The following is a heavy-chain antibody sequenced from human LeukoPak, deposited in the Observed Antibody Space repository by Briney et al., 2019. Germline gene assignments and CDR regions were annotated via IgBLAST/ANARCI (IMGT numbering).Heavy chain of an antibody. CDR2: MNPNSGNT. CDR1: GYTFTSYD. D-gene: IGHD6-13*01. Sequence: ASVKVSCKASGYTFTSYDINWVRQATGQGLEWMGWMNPNSGNTGYAQKFQGRVTMTRNTSISTAYMELSSLRSEDTAVYYCARPGASSSWGYDAFDIWGQGTMVTVSS. CDR3: ARPGASSSWGYDAFDI. V-gene: IGHV1-8*01. J-gene: IGHJ3*02.